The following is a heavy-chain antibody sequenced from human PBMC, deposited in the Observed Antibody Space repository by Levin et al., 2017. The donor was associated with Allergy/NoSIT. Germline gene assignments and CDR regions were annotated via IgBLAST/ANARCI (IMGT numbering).Heavy chain of an antibody. CDR1: GFTFSSYA. CDR2: ISYDGSNK. D-gene: IGHD3-3*01. Sequence: GGSLRLSCAASGFTFSSYAMHWVRQAPGKGLEWVAVISYDGSNKYYADSVKGRFTISRDNSKNTLYLQMNSLRAEDTAVYYCAREYDFWSGFVDYWGQGTLVTVSS. J-gene: IGHJ4*02. V-gene: IGHV3-30-3*01. CDR3: AREYDFWSGFVDY.